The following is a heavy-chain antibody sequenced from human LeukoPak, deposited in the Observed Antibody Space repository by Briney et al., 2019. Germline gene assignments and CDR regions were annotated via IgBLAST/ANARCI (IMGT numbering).Heavy chain of an antibody. CDR1: GYTFTGYG. V-gene: IGHV1-18*01. CDR3: ARVRPFRGLSRTLTVRDNWFDP. D-gene: IGHD4-17*01. Sequence: GASVKVSCRASGYTFTGYGISWVRQAPGQGLEWMGWISAYNGNTNYAQKLQGRVTMTTDTSTSTAYMELRSLRSDDTAVYYCARVRPFRGLSRTLTVRDNWFDPWGQGTLVTVS. J-gene: IGHJ5*02. CDR2: ISAYNGNT.